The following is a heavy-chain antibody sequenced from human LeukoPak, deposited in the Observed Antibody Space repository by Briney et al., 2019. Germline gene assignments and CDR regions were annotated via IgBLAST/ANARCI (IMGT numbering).Heavy chain of an antibody. Sequence: SETLSLTCTVSGGSISTYYWSWVRQPPGKGLEWIGYISYSGSTNYNPSLKSRVTISVDTSKNQFSLRLSSVTAADTAVYYCARGPPEWELRYFDYWGQGTLVTVSS. CDR3: ARGPPEWELRYFDY. J-gene: IGHJ4*02. V-gene: IGHV4-59*01. D-gene: IGHD1-26*01. CDR2: ISYSGST. CDR1: GGSISTYY.